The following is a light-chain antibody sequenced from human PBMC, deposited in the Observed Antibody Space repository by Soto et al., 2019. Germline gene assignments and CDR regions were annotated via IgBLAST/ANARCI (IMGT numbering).Light chain of an antibody. J-gene: IGKJ4*01. Sequence: EIVLTQSSGTLSLSTGERATLSCRASQSVSSRYLAWYQQKPGQAPRLLIYDASNRATGIPARFSGSGSGTDFTLTISSLEPEDFAVYYCQQRSNWPPRTFGGGTKVDSK. V-gene: IGKV3-11*01. CDR3: QQRSNWPPRT. CDR2: DAS. CDR1: QSVSSRY.